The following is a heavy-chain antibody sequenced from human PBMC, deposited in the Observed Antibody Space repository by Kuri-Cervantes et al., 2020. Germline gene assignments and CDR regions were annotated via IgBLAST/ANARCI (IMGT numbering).Heavy chain of an antibody. D-gene: IGHD3-3*01. J-gene: IGHJ4*02. CDR2: ISAYNGDT. Sequence: ASVKVSCKASGYTFTSYGISWVRQAPGQGLEWMGWISAYNGDTNYAQKLQGRVTMTTDTSTSTACMELRSLRSDDTAVYYCARDRGFGDENGYWGQGTLVTVSS. CDR1: GYTFTSYG. V-gene: IGHV1-18*01. CDR3: ARDRGFGDENGY.